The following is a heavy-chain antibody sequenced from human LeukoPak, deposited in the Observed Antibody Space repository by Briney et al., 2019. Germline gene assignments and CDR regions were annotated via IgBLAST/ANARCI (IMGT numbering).Heavy chain of an antibody. J-gene: IGHJ4*02. CDR2: ISYDGSNK. Sequence: GGSLRLSCAASGFTFSSYAMHWVRQAPGKGLEWVAVISYDGSNKYYADSVKGRFTISRDNSKNTLYLQMNSLRAEDTAVYYCPRDSCSSTSCYAGIFDYWGQGTLVTVSS. CDR1: GFTFSSYA. D-gene: IGHD2-2*01. V-gene: IGHV3-30*04. CDR3: PRDSCSSTSCYAGIFDY.